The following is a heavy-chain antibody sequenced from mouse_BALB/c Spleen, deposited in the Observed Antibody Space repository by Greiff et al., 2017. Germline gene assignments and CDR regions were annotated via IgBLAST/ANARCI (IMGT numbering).Heavy chain of an antibody. CDR2: ISYSGST. CDR3: ARFPYGNYGDYFDY. CDR1: GDSITSGY. Sequence: EVKLMESGPSLVKPSQTLSLTCSVTGDSITSGYWNWIRKFPGNKLEYMGYISYSGSTYYNPSLKSRISITRDTSKNQYYLQLNSVTTEDTATYYCARFPYGNYGDYFDYWGQGTTLTVSS. J-gene: IGHJ2*01. D-gene: IGHD2-1*01. V-gene: IGHV3-8*02.